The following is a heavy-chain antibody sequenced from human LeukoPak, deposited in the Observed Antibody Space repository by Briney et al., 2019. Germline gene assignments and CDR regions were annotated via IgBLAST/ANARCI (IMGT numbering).Heavy chain of an antibody. D-gene: IGHD3-10*01. Sequence: GGSLRLSCAASGFTFSTYSMNWVRQAPGKGLEWVSSINSNSNYMSYADSVKGRFTISRDNAENSLYLQMTSRRAEDTAVYYCARSEFEAFDMWGQGTMVTVSS. J-gene: IGHJ3*02. CDR3: ARSEFEAFDM. CDR1: GFTFSTYS. V-gene: IGHV3-21*01. CDR2: INSNSNYM.